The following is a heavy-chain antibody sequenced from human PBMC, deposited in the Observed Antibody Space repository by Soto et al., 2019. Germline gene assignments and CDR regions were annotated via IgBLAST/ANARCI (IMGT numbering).Heavy chain of an antibody. J-gene: IGHJ4*02. Sequence: HPGGSLRLSCAASGFTFSSYGMHWVRQAPGKGLEWVAVISYDGSNKYYADSVKGRFTISRDNSKNTLYLQMNSLRAEDTAVYYCAKGPPGWPASRYFDYWGQGTLVTVSS. CDR1: GFTFSSYG. CDR2: ISYDGSNK. D-gene: IGHD6-19*01. V-gene: IGHV3-30*18. CDR3: AKGPPGWPASRYFDY.